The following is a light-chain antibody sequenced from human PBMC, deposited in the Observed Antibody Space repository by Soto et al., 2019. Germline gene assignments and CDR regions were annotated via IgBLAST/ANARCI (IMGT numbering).Light chain of an antibody. V-gene: IGKV1-5*03. CDR2: KAS. J-gene: IGKJ1*01. CDR1: QTISSW. Sequence: DIQLTQSPSTLSGSVGERVTITCRASQTISSWLAWYQQKPGKAPKLLIYKASTLKSGVPSRFSGSESGTEFTLTISSLQPDDFATYCCQHYNSYSEAFXQGTKVDIK. CDR3: QHYNSYSEA.